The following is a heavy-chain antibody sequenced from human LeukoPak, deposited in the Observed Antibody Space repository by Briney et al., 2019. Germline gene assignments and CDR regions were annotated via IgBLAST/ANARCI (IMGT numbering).Heavy chain of an antibody. D-gene: IGHD3-9*01. CDR3: AIVTSHPRYFDR. J-gene: IGHJ4*02. CDR2: VFSGGAT. CDR1: GDSIY. V-gene: IGHV4-59*01. Sequence: SETLSLTCSVSGDSIYWSWVRQSPGKGLQWIGTVFSGGATSYSPSLASRVTMSLDKSKSHFSLKLSSVAAADTAIYYCAIVTSHPRYFDRWGQGTLVTVSS.